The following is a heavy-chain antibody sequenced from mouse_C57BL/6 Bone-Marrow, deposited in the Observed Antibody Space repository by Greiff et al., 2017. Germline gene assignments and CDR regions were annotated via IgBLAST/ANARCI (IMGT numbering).Heavy chain of an antibody. CDR1: GYTFTDYY. CDR2: IYPGSGNT. CDR3: ARRGYDVSWFAY. J-gene: IGHJ3*01. Sequence: VKLQESGAELVRPGASVKLSCKASGYTFTDYYINWVKQRPGQGLEWIARIYPGSGNTYYNEKFKGKATLTAEKSSSTAYMQLSSLTSEDSAVYFCARRGYDVSWFAYWGQGTLVTVSA. V-gene: IGHV1-76*01. D-gene: IGHD2-2*01.